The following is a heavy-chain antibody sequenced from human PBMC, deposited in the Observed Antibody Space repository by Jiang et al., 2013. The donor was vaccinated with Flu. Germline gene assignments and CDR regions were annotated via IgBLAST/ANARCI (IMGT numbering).Heavy chain of an antibody. D-gene: IGHD6-6*01. V-gene: IGHV4-59*08. J-gene: IGHJ4*01. CDR3: ARHTIASPFDY. Sequence: GSGLVKPSETLSLTCTVSGGSISTYYWSWIRQPPGKGLEWIGFIYYSGSTTYNPSLESRVTISVDTSKNQFSLKLSSVTAADTAVYYCARHTIASPFDYWG. CDR2: IYYSGST. CDR1: GGSISTYY.